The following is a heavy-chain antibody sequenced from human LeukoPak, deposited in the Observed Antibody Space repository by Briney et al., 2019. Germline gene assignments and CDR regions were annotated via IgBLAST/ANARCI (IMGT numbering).Heavy chain of an antibody. V-gene: IGHV3-23*01. CDR2: ITGSGRSI. D-gene: IGHD3-16*02. J-gene: IGHJ4*02. Sequence: GGSLRLSCAASGFTLASYAMSWVRQAPGKGLEWVSAITGSGRSIYYADSAKGRFTISRDNSKNTLYLQMNSLRAEDTAVYYCAKETQFGGVIVTNFDYWGQGTLVTVSS. CDR3: AKETQFGGVIVTNFDY. CDR1: GFTLASYA.